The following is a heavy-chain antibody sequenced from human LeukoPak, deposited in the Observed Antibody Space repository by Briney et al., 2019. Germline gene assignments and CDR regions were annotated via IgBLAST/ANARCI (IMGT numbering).Heavy chain of an antibody. V-gene: IGHV4-4*02. D-gene: IGHD6-25*01. Sequence: SETLSLTCGVSGGSVSSTNWWTWIRQPPGKGLEWIGEVHLDGRTNFNPSLKSRLTMSVDLSENHVSLKLTSVTAADTAVYYCAREGGFYRSLDYSGQGTLVTVSS. J-gene: IGHJ4*02. CDR3: AREGGFYRSLDY. CDR1: GGSVSSTNW. CDR2: VHLDGRT.